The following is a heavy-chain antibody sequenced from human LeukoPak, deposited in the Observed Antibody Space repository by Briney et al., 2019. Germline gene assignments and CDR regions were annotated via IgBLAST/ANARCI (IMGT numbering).Heavy chain of an antibody. CDR2: IYYSGSS. J-gene: IGHJ4*02. CDR3: AREGDSSVYYDY. D-gene: IGHD3-22*01. CDR1: GGSITSSSYY. Sequence: SETLSLTCTVSGGSITSSSYYWGWIRQPPGKGLEWIASIYYSGSSNYNPSVKRRVTTSVDTSNNQFSQQLSSVTAADTAVYYCAREGDSSVYYDYWGQGTLVTVSS. V-gene: IGHV4-39*02.